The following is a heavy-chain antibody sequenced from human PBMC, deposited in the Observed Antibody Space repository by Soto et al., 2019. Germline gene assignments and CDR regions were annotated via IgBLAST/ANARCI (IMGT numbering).Heavy chain of an antibody. Sequence: EVVLLESGGGLVQPGGSLRLSCEVSGVAFSFYSMSWVRQAPGKGLEWVASISGNGGTTYYAASGKGQFTFSRDNSKNTVYLQMNSLRGEDTAVYYCAKDRGGFTSGWEFFDFWGQGTLVTVST. CDR1: GVAFSFYS. D-gene: IGHD6-19*01. CDR2: ISGNGGTT. V-gene: IGHV3-23*01. CDR3: AKDRGGFTSGWEFFDF. J-gene: IGHJ4*02.